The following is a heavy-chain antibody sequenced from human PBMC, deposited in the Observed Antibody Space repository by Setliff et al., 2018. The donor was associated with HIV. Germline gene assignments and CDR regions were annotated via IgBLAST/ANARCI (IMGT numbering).Heavy chain of an antibody. V-gene: IGHV4-59*01. CDR1: SGSISSYY. CDR2: ISYSGIT. Sequence: SETLSLTCTVSSGSISSYYWSWIRQPPGKGLEWIGYISYSGITNYNPSLKSRVTISVDTSKNQFSLKVNSVTAADTAVYYCARILLYDSSAYFVNAFDIWGQGTVVTVSS. J-gene: IGHJ3*02. CDR3: ARILLYDSSAYFVNAFDI. D-gene: IGHD3-22*01.